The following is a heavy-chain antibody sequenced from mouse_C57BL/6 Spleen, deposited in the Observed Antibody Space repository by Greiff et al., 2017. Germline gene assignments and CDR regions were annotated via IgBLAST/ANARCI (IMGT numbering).Heavy chain of an antibody. D-gene: IGHD1-1*01. V-gene: IGHV2-5*01. J-gene: IGHJ1*03. Sequence: QVQLQQSGPGLVQPSQSLSITCTVSGFSLTSYGVHWVRQSPGKGLEWLGVIWRGGSTDYNAAFMSRLSITKDNSKSQVFFKMNSLQADDTAIYYCARGGITTVADWYFDVWGTGTTVTVSS. CDR3: ARGGITTVADWYFDV. CDR2: IWRGGST. CDR1: GFSLTSYG.